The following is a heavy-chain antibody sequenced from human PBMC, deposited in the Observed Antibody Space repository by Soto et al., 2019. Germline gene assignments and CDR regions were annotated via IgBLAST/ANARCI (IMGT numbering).Heavy chain of an antibody. J-gene: IGHJ6*02. D-gene: IGHD6-19*01. V-gene: IGHV3-21*01. CDR3: ARDVSGWQGNYYYYGMDV. Sequence: PGGSLRLSCAASGFTFSSYSMNWVRQAPGKGLEWVSSISSSSSYIYYADSVKGRFTISRDNAKNSLYLQMNSLRAEDTAVYYCARDVSGWQGNYYYYGMDVWGQGTTVTVSS. CDR1: GFTFSSYS. CDR2: ISSSSSYI.